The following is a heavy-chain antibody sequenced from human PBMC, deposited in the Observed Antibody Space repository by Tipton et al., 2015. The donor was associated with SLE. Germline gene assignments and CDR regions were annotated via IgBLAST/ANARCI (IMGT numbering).Heavy chain of an antibody. V-gene: IGHV4-39*07. Sequence: TLSLTCTVSGGSISSSSYYWGWIRQPPGKGLEWIGSIYYSGSTYYNPSLKSRVTISVDTSKNQFSLKLSSVTAADTAVYYCARDIVVVPAAGPSFDYWGQGTLVPVSS. CDR3: ARDIVVVPAAGPSFDY. CDR2: IYYSGST. J-gene: IGHJ4*02. D-gene: IGHD2-2*01. CDR1: GGSISSSSYY.